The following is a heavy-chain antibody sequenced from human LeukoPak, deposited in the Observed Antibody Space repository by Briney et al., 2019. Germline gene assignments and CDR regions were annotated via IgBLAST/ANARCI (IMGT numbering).Heavy chain of an antibody. J-gene: IGHJ2*01. CDR3: AKSPTETYCSGGSCHKDWYFDL. D-gene: IGHD2-15*01. V-gene: IGHV3-23*01. Sequence: GGSLRLSCAASGFTFSSYAMSWVRQAPGKGLEWVSDISGSGGSTHYADSVKGRFTISRDNSKNTLYLQMNSLRAEDTAVYYCAKSPTETYCSGGSCHKDWYFDLWGRGTLVTVSS. CDR1: GFTFSSYA. CDR2: ISGSGGST.